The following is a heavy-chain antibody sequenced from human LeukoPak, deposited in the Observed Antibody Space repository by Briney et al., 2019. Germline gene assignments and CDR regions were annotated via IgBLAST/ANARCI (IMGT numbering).Heavy chain of an antibody. CDR3: ARVGSRMLRFSNWFDP. V-gene: IGHV4-31*03. CDR1: GGSISSGGYY. CDR2: IYYSGST. J-gene: IGHJ5*02. D-gene: IGHD2-8*01. Sequence: SETLSLTCTVSGGSISSGGYYWGWIRQHPGKGLEWIGYIYYSGSTYYNPSLKSRVTISVDTSKNQFSLKLSSVTAADTAVYYCARVGSRMLRFSNWFDPWGQGTLVTVSS.